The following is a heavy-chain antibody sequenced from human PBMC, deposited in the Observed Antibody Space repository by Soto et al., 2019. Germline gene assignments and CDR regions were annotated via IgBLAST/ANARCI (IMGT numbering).Heavy chain of an antibody. CDR1: GGTFSSYA. Sequence: QVQLVQSGAEVKKPGSSVKVSCKASGGTFSSYAISWVRQAPGQGLEWMGGIIPIFGTANYAQKFQGRVTITADESTGTAYMELSSLRSEETAVYYCARASSSSSCYSYGMDVWGQGTTVTVSS. CDR3: ARASSSSSCYSYGMDV. CDR2: IIPIFGTA. V-gene: IGHV1-69*01. J-gene: IGHJ6*02. D-gene: IGHD6-6*01.